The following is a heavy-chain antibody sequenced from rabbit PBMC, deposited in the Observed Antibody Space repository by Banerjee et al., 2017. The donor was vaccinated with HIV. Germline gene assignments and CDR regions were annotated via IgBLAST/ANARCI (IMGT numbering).Heavy chain of an antibody. CDR3: ARSPYGSGSAYYYFNL. CDR1: GIDFNNNYY. D-gene: IGHD1-1*01. V-gene: IGHV1S40*01. Sequence: QSLEESGGDLVKPGASLTLTCTASGIDFNNNYYMCWVRQAPGKGLELIAATYSGSSGTTYYASWAKGRFTISKTSSTTVTLQMTSLTVADTATYFCARSPYGSGSAYYYFNLWGPGTLVTVS. CDR2: TYSGSSGTT. J-gene: IGHJ4*01.